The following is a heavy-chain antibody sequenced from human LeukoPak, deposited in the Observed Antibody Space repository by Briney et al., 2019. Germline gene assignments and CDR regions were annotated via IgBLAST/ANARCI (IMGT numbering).Heavy chain of an antibody. D-gene: IGHD6-13*01. V-gene: IGHV1-69*13. CDR2: IIPIFGTA. CDR1: GGTFSSYA. CDR3: AREVVAAAGTYYFDY. J-gene: IGHJ4*02. Sequence: SVKVSCKASGGTFSSYAISWVRQAPGQGLEWMGGIIPIFGTANYAQKFQGRVTITADESTSTAYMELSSLRSEDTAVYYCAREVVAAAGTYYFDYWGQGTLVTVSS.